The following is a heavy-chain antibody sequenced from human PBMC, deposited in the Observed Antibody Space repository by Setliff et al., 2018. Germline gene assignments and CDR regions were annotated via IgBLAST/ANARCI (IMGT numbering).Heavy chain of an antibody. Sequence: LRLSCAASGFTFDDYTMHWVRQAPGKGLEWVSLISWDGGSTHYADSVKGRFTISRDNSKNSLYLQMNSLRTEDTALYYCAKDKNGYYDSSGYLFDYWGQGTLVTVSS. J-gene: IGHJ4*02. CDR2: ISWDGGST. D-gene: IGHD3-22*01. V-gene: IGHV3-43*01. CDR1: GFTFDDYT. CDR3: AKDKNGYYDSSGYLFDY.